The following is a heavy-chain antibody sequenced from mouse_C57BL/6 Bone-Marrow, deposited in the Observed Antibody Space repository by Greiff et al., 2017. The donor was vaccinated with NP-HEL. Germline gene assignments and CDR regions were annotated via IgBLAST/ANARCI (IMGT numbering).Heavy chain of an antibody. CDR3: ASEGGGYFPFAY. V-gene: IGHV1-19*01. D-gene: IGHD2-3*01. CDR1: GYTFTDYY. Sequence: EVQLQQSGPVLVKPGASVKMSCKASGYTFTDYYMNWVKQSHGKSLEWIGVINPYNGGTSYNQKFKGKATLTVDKSSSTAYMELNSLTSEDSAVYYCASEGGGYFPFAYWGQGTLVTVSA. J-gene: IGHJ3*01. CDR2: INPYNGGT.